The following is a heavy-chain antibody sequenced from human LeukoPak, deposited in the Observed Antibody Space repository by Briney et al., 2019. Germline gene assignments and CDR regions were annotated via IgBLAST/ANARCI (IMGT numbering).Heavy chain of an antibody. J-gene: IGHJ6*03. V-gene: IGHV1-24*01. D-gene: IGHD2/OR15-2a*01. CDR3: ATATKYYGSSASTLPYYCFMDV. CDR2: FDPEANKV. CDR1: GYTLTELS. Sequence: ASVKDSCKVSGYTLTELSMHWVRQAPGKGLEWMGGFDPEANKVIYAQKFQGRVTMTEDTSTETAYMEVRSLGSEDTAVYYCATATKYYGSSASTLPYYCFMDVWGKGTTVTVSS.